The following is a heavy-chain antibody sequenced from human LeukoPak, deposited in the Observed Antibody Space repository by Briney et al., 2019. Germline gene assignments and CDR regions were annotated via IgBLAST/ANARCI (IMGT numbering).Heavy chain of an antibody. V-gene: IGHV4-59*01. J-gene: IGHJ6*03. D-gene: IGHD3-10*01. CDR2: IYYSGST. CDR3: ARAEYGSGSYSAYYYYYMDV. CDR1: GDSISTYY. Sequence: PSETLSLTCTVSGDSISTYYWSWIRQPPGKGLEWIGYIYYSGSTNYNPSLKSRVTISVDTSKNQFSLKLSSVTAADTAVYYCARAEYGSGSYSAYYYYYMDVWGKGTTVTISS.